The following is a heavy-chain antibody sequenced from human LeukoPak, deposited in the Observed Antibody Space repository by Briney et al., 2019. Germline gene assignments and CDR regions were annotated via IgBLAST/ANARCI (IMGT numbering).Heavy chain of an antibody. J-gene: IGHJ3*02. CDR1: GYTFTGYY. CDR3: ARDGDFGVVIDAFDI. Sequence: ASVKVSCKASGYTFTGYYMHWVRQAPGQGLEWMGWINPNSGGTNYAQKFQGRVTMARDTSISTAYMELSRLRSDDTAVYYCARDGDFGVVIDAFDIWGQGTMVTVSS. CDR2: INPNSGGT. V-gene: IGHV1-2*02. D-gene: IGHD3-3*01.